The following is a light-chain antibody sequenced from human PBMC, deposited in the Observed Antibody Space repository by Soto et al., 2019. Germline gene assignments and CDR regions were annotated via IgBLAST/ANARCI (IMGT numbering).Light chain of an antibody. J-gene: IGKJ1*01. Sequence: EVVLKQSPGTLSLTQGERATLSCRASQSVSSSYLAWYQQKPGQAPRLFIYAASIRATGIPDRFSGSGSGTDFTLTISRLEPEDFAVYYCQQYGLSPRTFGRGTKVDIK. CDR3: QQYGLSPRT. CDR1: QSVSSSY. V-gene: IGKV3-20*01. CDR2: AAS.